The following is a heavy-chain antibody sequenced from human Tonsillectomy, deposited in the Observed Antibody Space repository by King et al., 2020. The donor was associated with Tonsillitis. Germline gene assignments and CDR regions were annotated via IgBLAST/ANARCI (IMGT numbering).Heavy chain of an antibody. J-gene: IGHJ3*02. CDR1: GFTFSDDY. CDR3: ARDEEEYQAVGSAFDI. Sequence: VQLVESGGGLVKPGGSLRLSCAASGFTFSDDYMSWIRQAPGKGLEWVSYISSSGSKIYYADSVKGRFTISRDNAKNSLYLQMNSLRAEDTAVYYCARDEEEYQAVGSAFDIWGQGTMVTVSS. D-gene: IGHD6-19*01. CDR2: ISSSGSKI. V-gene: IGHV3-11*01.